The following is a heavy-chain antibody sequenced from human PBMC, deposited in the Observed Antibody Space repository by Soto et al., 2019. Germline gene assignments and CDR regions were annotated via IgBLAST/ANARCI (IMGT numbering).Heavy chain of an antibody. D-gene: IGHD6-19*01. CDR1: GYTFTGYA. CDR3: ARAVAVAADFDY. CDR2: INAGNGNT. Sequence: ASVKVSCKASGYTFTGYAMHWVRQAPGQRLEWMGWINAGNGNTKYSQKFQGRVTITRDTSASTAYMELSSLRSEDTAVYDCARAVAVAADFDYWGQGTLVTVSS. V-gene: IGHV1-3*01. J-gene: IGHJ4*02.